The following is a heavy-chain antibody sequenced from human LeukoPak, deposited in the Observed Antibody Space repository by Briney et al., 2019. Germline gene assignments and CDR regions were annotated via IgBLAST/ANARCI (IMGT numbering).Heavy chain of an antibody. CDR3: ATHTQVRDGYNLYCFDP. Sequence: PSETLSLTCTVSGGSISSSTYYWGWVRQPPGKGPEWIGSIWHSGTTYYNPSLKSRVTISVDTSKNQFSLKLTSVTAADTAVYYCATHTQVRDGYNLYCFDPWGQGTLVTVSS. J-gene: IGHJ5*02. CDR1: GGSISSSTYY. V-gene: IGHV4-39*01. CDR2: IWHSGTT. D-gene: IGHD5-24*01.